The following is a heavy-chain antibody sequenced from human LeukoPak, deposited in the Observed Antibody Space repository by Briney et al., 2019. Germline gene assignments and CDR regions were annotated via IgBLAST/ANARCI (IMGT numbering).Heavy chain of an antibody. CDR2: ISYDGSNK. V-gene: IGHV3-30-3*01. CDR1: GFTFSSYA. D-gene: IGHD5-24*01. CDR3: ARSITAPYFDY. J-gene: IGHJ4*02. Sequence: GRSLRLSCAASGFTFSSYAMHWVRQAPGKGLEWVAVISYDGSNKYYADSVKGRFTISRDNSKNTLYLQMNSLRAEDTAVYYCARSITAPYFDYWGQGTLVTVSS.